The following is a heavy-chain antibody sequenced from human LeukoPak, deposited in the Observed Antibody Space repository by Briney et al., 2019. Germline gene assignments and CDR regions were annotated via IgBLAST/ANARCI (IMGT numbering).Heavy chain of an antibody. CDR1: GYTFTTYY. J-gene: IGHJ4*02. V-gene: IGHV1-46*01. D-gene: IGHD3-9*01. Sequence: GASLKVSCKASGYTFTTYYMHWVRQAPGQGLEWMGSINPSGATTNYAQKFQGSVTMTRDTSTNTVYMELSSLRSEDTAVYYCARNQYYDILTGPQDWGQGSLVAVSS. CDR3: ARNQYYDILTGPQD. CDR2: INPSGATT.